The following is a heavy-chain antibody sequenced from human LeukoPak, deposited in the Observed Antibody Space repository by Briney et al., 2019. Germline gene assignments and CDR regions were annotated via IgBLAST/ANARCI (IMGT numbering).Heavy chain of an antibody. CDR2: ISGYNGNT. CDR1: GYTFTSYG. J-gene: IGHJ4*02. V-gene: IGHV1-18*01. D-gene: IGHD3-9*01. CDR3: ARVASYDLLTGYYLEY. Sequence: GASVKVSCKASGYTFTSYGISWVRQAPGQGLEYMGWISGYNGNTNYAEKLQDRVTLTADASTTTVYMELRSLTSDDTAVYYCARVASYDLLTGYYLEYWGQGTLVTVSS.